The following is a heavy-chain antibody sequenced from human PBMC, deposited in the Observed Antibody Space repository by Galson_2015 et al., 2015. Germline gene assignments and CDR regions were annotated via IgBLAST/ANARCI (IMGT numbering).Heavy chain of an antibody. CDR2: ISGRGGGT. V-gene: IGHV3-23*01. J-gene: IGHJ6*03. CDR1: GFTFSSYA. Sequence: SLRLSCAASGFTFSSYAMRWLRQAPGKGLEWVSAISGRGGGTYYADSVKGRFTISRDNSKNTLYLQMSSLRAEDTAVYYCANSGSGSGLYYYYMDVWGKGTTVTVSS. CDR3: ANSGSGSGLYYYYMDV. D-gene: IGHD3-10*01.